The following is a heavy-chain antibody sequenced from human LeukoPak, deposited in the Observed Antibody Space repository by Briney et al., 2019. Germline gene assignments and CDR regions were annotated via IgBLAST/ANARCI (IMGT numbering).Heavy chain of an antibody. CDR1: GFTFSSDW. Sequence: PGRSLRLSCAASGFTFSSDWMSWVRQAPGQGLEWVANIKQDGSERYYVDSVKGRFTISRDNAKNSLYLQMNSLRAEDTTVYYCARALDPFLKRLLDYWGQGTLVTVSS. J-gene: IGHJ4*02. CDR3: ARALDPFLKRLLDY. CDR2: IKQDGSER. D-gene: IGHD1-26*01. V-gene: IGHV3-7*01.